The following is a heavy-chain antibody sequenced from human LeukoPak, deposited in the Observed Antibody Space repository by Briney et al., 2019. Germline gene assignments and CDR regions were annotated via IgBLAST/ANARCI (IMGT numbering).Heavy chain of an antibody. CDR2: ISFDGSNK. CDR3: AKDFYYYDSSGYDY. D-gene: IGHD3-22*01. J-gene: IGHJ4*02. Sequence: GGSLRLSCAASGFTFSNYGMHWVRQAPGKGLERVAVISFDGSNKYYADSVKGRFTISRDNAKNSLYLQMNSLRAEDTALYYCAKDFYYYDSSGYDYWGQGTLVTVSS. CDR1: GFTFSNYG. V-gene: IGHV3-30*18.